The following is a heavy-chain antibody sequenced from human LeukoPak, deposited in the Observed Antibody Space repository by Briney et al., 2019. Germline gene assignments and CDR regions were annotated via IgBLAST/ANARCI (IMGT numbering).Heavy chain of an antibody. CDR3: AEDLLSTRGPYDSSGAGGDCFDY. V-gene: IGHV3-23*01. Sequence: PGGSLRLSCAASGFTFSSYAMSWVRQAPGKGLEWVSAVSGSGGSTYYADSVKGRFTISRDNSKNTLYLQMNSLRAEDTAVYYCAEDLLSTRGPYDSSGAGGDCFDYWGQGTLVTVSS. CDR1: GFTFSSYA. D-gene: IGHD3-22*01. CDR2: VSGSGGST. J-gene: IGHJ4*02.